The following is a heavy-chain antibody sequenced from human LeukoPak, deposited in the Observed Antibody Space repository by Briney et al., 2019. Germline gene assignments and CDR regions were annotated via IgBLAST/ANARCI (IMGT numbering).Heavy chain of an antibody. CDR3: ASRGGGWYSPSPHWYFDL. V-gene: IGHV1-69*13. Sequence: WASVKVSCKASGGTFSSYAISWVRQAPGQGLEWMGGIIPIFGTANYAQKFQGRVTITADESTSTAYMELSSLRSEDTAVYYCASRGGGWYSPSPHWYFDLWGRGTLVTVSS. CDR2: IIPIFGTA. J-gene: IGHJ2*01. D-gene: IGHD6-19*01. CDR1: GGTFSSYA.